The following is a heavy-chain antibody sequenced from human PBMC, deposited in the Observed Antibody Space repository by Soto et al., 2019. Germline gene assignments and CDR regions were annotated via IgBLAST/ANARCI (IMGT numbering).Heavy chain of an antibody. CDR2: ISYDGSNK. J-gene: IGHJ3*02. Sequence: QVQLVESGGGVVQPGRSLRLTCAASGFTFSSYAMHWVRQAPGKGLEWVAVISYDGSNKYFADSVKGRFTISRDNSRNTLHLKMSSLRAEDTSVYYCARNKPRGCSGGSCYFLTDAFDIWGQGTMVTVSS. D-gene: IGHD2-15*01. CDR1: GFTFSSYA. CDR3: ARNKPRGCSGGSCYFLTDAFDI. V-gene: IGHV3-30-3*01.